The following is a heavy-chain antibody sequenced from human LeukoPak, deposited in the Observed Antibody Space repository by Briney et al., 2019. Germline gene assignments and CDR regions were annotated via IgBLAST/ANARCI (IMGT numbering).Heavy chain of an antibody. CDR2: INHSGST. D-gene: IGHD3-3*01. J-gene: IGHJ3*02. V-gene: IGHV4-34*01. Sequence: SETLSLTCAVYGGSFSTYYWSWIRQPPGKGLEWIGEINHSGSTNHNPSLKSRVTISVDTSRNQFSLKLSSVTAADTAVYYCARPHGGYDFWSGYSTYAFDIWGQGTMVTVSS. CDR3: ARPHGGYDFWSGYSTYAFDI. CDR1: GGSFSTYY.